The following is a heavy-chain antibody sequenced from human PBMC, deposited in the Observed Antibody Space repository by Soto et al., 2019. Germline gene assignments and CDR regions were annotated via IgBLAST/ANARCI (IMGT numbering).Heavy chain of an antibody. J-gene: IGHJ4*02. CDR2: ISGGGGST. Sequence: EVQLLESGGGLVQPGGSLRLSCAASGFTFSSYAMSWVRQAPGKGLEWVSVISGGGGSTYYADSVKGRFTISRDNSQETLYLHMNSLRAADTAVYYCAKDGYGSTSCSLDFGGQGTLVTVSS. V-gene: IGHV3-23*01. CDR3: AKDGYGSTSCSLDF. CDR1: GFTFSSYA. D-gene: IGHD6-13*01.